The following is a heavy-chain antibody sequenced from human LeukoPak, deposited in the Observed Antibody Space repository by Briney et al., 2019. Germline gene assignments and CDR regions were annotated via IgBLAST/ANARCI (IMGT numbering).Heavy chain of an antibody. J-gene: IGHJ6*04. CDR3: ARLWFGSSKAYYYGMDV. Sequence: GASVKVSCKASGGTFSSYAISWVRHAPGQGLEWMGGIIPIFGTANYAQKFQGRVTITADESTSTAYMELSSLRSEDTAVYYCARLWFGSSKAYYYGMDVWGKGTTVTVSS. V-gene: IGHV1-69*13. CDR2: IIPIFGTA. CDR1: GGTFSSYA. D-gene: IGHD3-10*01.